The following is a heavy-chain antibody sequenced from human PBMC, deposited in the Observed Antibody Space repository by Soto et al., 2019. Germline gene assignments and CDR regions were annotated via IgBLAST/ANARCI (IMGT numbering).Heavy chain of an antibody. CDR3: ATPRDYNKYLGAFGV. J-gene: IGHJ3*01. V-gene: IGHV4-39*01. Sequence: QLQLQESGPGLVRPSETLSLTCTVSGASVTSNTYYWAWIRQPPGKGLEWVGSIHHDGKTYYHPSRKSRVTIAIDTSTNQFSLRLSSMTAADTALFYCATPRDYNKYLGAFGVWGQGTMVTVAS. D-gene: IGHD4-4*01. CDR2: IHHDGKT. CDR1: GASVTSNTYY.